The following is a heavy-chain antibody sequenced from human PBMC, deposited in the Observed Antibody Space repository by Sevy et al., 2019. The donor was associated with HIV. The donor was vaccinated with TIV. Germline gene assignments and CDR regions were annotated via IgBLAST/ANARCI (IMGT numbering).Heavy chain of an antibody. CDR3: ARGIVGATIYYFDY. J-gene: IGHJ4*02. V-gene: IGHV3-30*04. Sequence: GGSLRLSCAASGFTFSSYAMHWVRQAPGKGLEWVAVISYVGSNKYYADSVKGRFTISRDNSKNTLYLQMNSLRAEDTAVYYCARGIVGATIYYFDYWGQGTLVTVSS. CDR2: ISYVGSNK. D-gene: IGHD1-26*01. CDR1: GFTFSSYA.